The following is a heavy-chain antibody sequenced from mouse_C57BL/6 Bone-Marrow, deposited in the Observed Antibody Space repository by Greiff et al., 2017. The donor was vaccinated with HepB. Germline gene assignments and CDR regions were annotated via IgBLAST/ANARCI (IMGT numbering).Heavy chain of an antibody. CDR2: INPNNGGT. D-gene: IGHD1-1*01. CDR3: AREGYYGSSYYFDY. J-gene: IGHJ2*01. V-gene: IGHV1-18*01. Sequence: EVKLQESGPELVKPGASVKIPCKASGYTFTDYNMDWVKQSHGKSLEWIGDINPNNGGTIYNQKFKGKATLTVDKSSSTAYMELRSLTSEDTAVYYCAREGYYGSSYYFDYWGQGTTLTVSS. CDR1: GYTFTDYN.